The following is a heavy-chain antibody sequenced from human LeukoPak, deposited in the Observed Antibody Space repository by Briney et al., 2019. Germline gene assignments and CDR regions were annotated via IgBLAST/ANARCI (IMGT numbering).Heavy chain of an antibody. CDR3: ARQPYSSSWYGAFDI. D-gene: IGHD6-13*01. CDR1: GGSISSSSYY. V-gene: IGHV4-39*01. J-gene: IGHJ3*02. CDR2: IYYSGST. Sequence: PSETPSLTCTVSGGSISSSSYYWGWIRQPPGKGLEWIGSIYYSGSTYYNPSLKSRVTISVDTSKNQFSLKLSSVTAADTAVYYCARQPYSSSWYGAFDIWGQGTMVTVSS.